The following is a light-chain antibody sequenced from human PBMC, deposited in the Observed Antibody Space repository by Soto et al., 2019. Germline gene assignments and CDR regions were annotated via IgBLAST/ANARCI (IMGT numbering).Light chain of an antibody. CDR3: QQYGSSAWT. Sequence: EIVLTQSPGTLSLSPGERATLSCRASQSVSSSYLAWYQQKPGQAPRLLIYGASSRASGVPDRFSGSGSGTDFTLTFSRREPADFAVYYCQQYGSSAWTFGHGTKVEI. CDR1: QSVSSSY. J-gene: IGKJ1*01. V-gene: IGKV3-20*01. CDR2: GAS.